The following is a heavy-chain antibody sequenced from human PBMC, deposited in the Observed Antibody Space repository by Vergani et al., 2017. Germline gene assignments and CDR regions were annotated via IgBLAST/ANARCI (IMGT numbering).Heavy chain of an antibody. V-gene: IGHV4-39*01. Sequence: LQLQESGPGLVKPSETLSLTCTVPGGSISSSSYYWGWVRQPPGKGLEWIGSSYYSGGTYYNPSLKSRVTISVDTSKNQFSLKLSSVTGADTAVYYCAAGYSYGNWFDPWCQGTLVTV. CDR2: SYYSGGT. CDR3: AAGYSYGNWFDP. D-gene: IGHD5-18*01. J-gene: IGHJ5*02. CDR1: GGSISSSSYY.